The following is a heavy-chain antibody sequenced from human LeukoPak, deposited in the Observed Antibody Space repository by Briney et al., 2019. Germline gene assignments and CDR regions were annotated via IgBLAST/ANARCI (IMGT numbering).Heavy chain of an antibody. CDR2: IGTAGDT. CDR3: ARGHMLTGYYNFAWFDP. CDR1: GFTFSSYD. J-gene: IGHJ5*02. V-gene: IGHV3-13*01. Sequence: GGSLRLSCAAFGFTFSSYDMHWVRQPTGKGLEWVSAIGTAGDTYYSHSVKGRFTISRENAKNSLYLHMNSLSAGDTAVYFCARGHMLTGYYNFAWFDPWGQGTLVTVSS. D-gene: IGHD3-9*01.